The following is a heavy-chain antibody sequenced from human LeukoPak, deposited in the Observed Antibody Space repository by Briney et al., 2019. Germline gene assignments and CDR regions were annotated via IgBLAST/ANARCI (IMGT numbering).Heavy chain of an antibody. CDR3: ARVGLYGGKLDY. J-gene: IGHJ4*02. D-gene: IGHD4-23*01. CDR2: IYHSGNT. CDR1: GYSISSGYY. V-gene: IGHV4-38-2*01. Sequence: SETLSLTCAVSGYSISSGYYWGWIRQPPGKGLEWIGSIYHSGNTYYNPSLKSRVTISIDTSNNQFSLKLTSVTAADTAVYYCARVGLYGGKLDYWGQGTLVTVSS.